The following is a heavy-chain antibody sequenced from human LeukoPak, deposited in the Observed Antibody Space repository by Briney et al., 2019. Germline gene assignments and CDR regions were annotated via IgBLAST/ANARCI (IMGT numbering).Heavy chain of an antibody. Sequence: PSETLSRTCTVSGGSISSYYWSWIRQPPGKGLEWIGYIYYSGSTNYNPSLKSRVTISVDTSKNQFSLKLSSVTAADTAVYYCARVKGSSGLFDYRGQGTLVTVSS. D-gene: IGHD6-19*01. J-gene: IGHJ4*02. V-gene: IGHV4-59*01. CDR3: ARVKGSSGLFDY. CDR1: GGSISSYY. CDR2: IYYSGST.